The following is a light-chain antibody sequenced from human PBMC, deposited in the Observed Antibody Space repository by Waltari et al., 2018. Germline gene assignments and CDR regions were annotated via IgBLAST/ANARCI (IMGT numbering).Light chain of an antibody. J-gene: IGLJ1*01. Sequence: QSVLTQPPSASGTPGQRVTISCSGRSSNIGNNVVNWYQQLPGTAPKPLIYSDNQRPSGVPDRFSGSRSGTSASLAISGLQSEDEADYYCAAWDDSLIGYVFGTGTQVTVL. V-gene: IGLV1-44*01. CDR2: SDN. CDR1: SSNIGNNV. CDR3: AAWDDSLIGYV.